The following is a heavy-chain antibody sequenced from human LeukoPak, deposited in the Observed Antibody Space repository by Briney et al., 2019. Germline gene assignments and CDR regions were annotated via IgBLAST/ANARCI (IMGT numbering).Heavy chain of an antibody. CDR2: ISGSGGST. CDR1: GFTFSSYA. D-gene: IGHD5-18*01. Sequence: GGSLRLSCAASGFTFSSYAMSWVRQAPGKGLEWVSAISGSGGSTYYADSVKGRFTISRDNSKNTLYLQMNSLRAEDTAVYYCAKDGYSYGSGTLDYWGQGTLVTVSS. V-gene: IGHV3-23*01. CDR3: AKDGYSYGSGTLDY. J-gene: IGHJ4*02.